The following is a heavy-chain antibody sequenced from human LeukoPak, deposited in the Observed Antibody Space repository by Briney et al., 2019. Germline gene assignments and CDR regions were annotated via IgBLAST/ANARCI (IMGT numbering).Heavy chain of an antibody. J-gene: IGHJ5*02. V-gene: IGHV4-4*07. CDR1: GGSISSYY. Sequence: SETLSLTCTVSGGSISSYYWSWIRQPAGKGLEWIGRIYTSGSTNYNPSLKSRVTMSVDTSKNQFSLKLSSVTAADTAVYCCARDPYCSSSSCYTNWFDPWGQGTLVTVSS. CDR3: ARDPYCSSSSCYTNWFDP. CDR2: IYTSGST. D-gene: IGHD2-2*02.